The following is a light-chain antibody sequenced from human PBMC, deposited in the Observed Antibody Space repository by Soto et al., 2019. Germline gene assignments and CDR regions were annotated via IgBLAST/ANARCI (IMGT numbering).Light chain of an antibody. CDR2: DVT. CDR1: GSDIGRYNY. J-gene: IGLJ1*01. V-gene: IGLV2-14*01. Sequence: QSALTHPASVSGSPGQSITISCTGTGSDIGRYNYVSWYQQHPGKPPRLMISDVTNRPSGVSNHFSGSKSGNTASLAISGLQTEDDADYYCSSYISSSTYVFGTGTKLTVL. CDR3: SSYISSSTYV.